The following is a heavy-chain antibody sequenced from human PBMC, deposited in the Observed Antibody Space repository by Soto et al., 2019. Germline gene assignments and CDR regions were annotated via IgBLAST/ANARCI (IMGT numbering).Heavy chain of an antibody. V-gene: IGHV3-33*01. D-gene: IGHD3-16*01. J-gene: IGHJ6*02. CDR3: ARDTSDYGMDV. Sequence: QVQLVESGGGVVQPGRSLRLSCAASGFTFSSYGMHWVRQAPGKGLEWVAVIWDDGSNKYYADSVKGRFTISRDNSKNTLYLQMNSLRAEDTAVYYCARDTSDYGMDVWGQGTTVTVSS. CDR2: IWDDGSNK. CDR1: GFTFSSYG.